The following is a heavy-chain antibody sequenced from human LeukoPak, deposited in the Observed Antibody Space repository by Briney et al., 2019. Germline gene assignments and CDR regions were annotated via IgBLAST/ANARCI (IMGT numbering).Heavy chain of an antibody. CDR2: IKSKTDGGTT. Sequence: PGGAPRLSCRAPGFTFNTFWTRWVRQAPGKGLWWVGRIKSKTDGGTTDYAAPVKGRFTISRDDSKNMLYLQMNSLKTEDTAVYYCTRGDYGDHTDLDYWGQGTLVTVSS. CDR1: GFTFNTFW. J-gene: IGHJ4*02. V-gene: IGHV3-15*07. D-gene: IGHD4-17*01. CDR3: TRGDYGDHTDLDY.